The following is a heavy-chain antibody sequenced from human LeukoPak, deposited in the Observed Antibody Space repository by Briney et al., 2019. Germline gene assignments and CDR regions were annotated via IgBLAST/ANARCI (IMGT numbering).Heavy chain of an antibody. CDR1: GFTFSSYG. V-gene: IGHV3-23*01. Sequence: GGSLRLSCAASGFTFSSYGMSWVRQAPGKGLEWVSAISGSGGSTYYADSVKGRFTISRDNSQNTLYLQMNSLRAEDTAVYYCAKASGYCSGGSCYSDDYFDYWGQGTLVTVSS. CDR2: ISGSGGST. J-gene: IGHJ4*02. CDR3: AKASGYCSGGSCYSDDYFDY. D-gene: IGHD2-15*01.